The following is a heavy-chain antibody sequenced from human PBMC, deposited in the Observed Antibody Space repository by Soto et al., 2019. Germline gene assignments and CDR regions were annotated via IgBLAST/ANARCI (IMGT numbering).Heavy chain of an antibody. CDR3: ERDWRGYYTL. CDR1: GITFSSYI. Sequence: QVQLVESGGGVVRPGRSLRLSCVASGITFSSYIIHWVRQAPGEGLEWVAVISDDGSNTYYADSVKGRFTISRDDSKSTLYLQMNSLRVEDTAVYYCERDWRGYYTLWGQGTLVTVSS. D-gene: IGHD3-3*01. CDR2: ISDDGSNT. J-gene: IGHJ4*02. V-gene: IGHV3-30-3*01.